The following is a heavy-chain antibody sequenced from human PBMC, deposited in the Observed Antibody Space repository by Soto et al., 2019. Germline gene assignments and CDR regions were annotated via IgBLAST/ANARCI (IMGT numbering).Heavy chain of an antibody. CDR2: IYYSGST. J-gene: IGHJ3*02. CDR1: GGSISSGGYY. V-gene: IGHV4-31*03. Sequence: QVQLQESGPGLVKPSQTLSLTCTVSGGSISSGGYYWSWIRQHPGKGLEWIGYIYYSGSTYYNPSLKSRVTISVDTSKTQFSLKLSSVTAADTAVYYCARDVGLGQLYTDAFDIWGQGTMVTVSS. D-gene: IGHD6-13*01. CDR3: ARDVGLGQLYTDAFDI.